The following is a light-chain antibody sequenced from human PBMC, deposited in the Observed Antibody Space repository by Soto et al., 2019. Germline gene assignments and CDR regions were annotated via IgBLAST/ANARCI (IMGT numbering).Light chain of an antibody. Sequence: DIHVTQSPSFLPPSVGDRVTISXRASHGIIINLSWYQQKPGXAPKXXXYDXSTLQSGVPSRLSGSGSGTEFTLTISSLQPEDFANYYCQQFKRDTSTFGQGTRLEIK. V-gene: IGKV1-9*01. CDR3: QQFKRDTST. J-gene: IGKJ5*01. CDR2: DXS. CDR1: HGIIIN.